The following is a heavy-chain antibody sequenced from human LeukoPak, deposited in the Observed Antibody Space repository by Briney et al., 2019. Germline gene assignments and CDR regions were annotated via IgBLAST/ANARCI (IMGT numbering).Heavy chain of an antibody. Sequence: GGSLRLSCAASGFTFSSYAMSWVRQAPGKGLEWVSAISGSGGSTYYADSVKGRFTISRDNSKNTLYLQMNSLRAEDTAVYYCAKAPDYDFWSGPNCWGQGTLVTVSS. V-gene: IGHV3-23*01. D-gene: IGHD3-3*01. J-gene: IGHJ4*02. CDR3: AKAPDYDFWSGPNC. CDR2: ISGSGGST. CDR1: GFTFSSYA.